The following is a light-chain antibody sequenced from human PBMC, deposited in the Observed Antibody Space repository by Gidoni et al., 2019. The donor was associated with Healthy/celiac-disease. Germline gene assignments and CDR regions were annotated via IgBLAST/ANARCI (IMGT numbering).Light chain of an antibody. CDR2: DAS. V-gene: IGKV3-11*01. J-gene: IGKJ5*01. CDR3: QQRSNWPPIT. Sequence: PGERATLSCRASQSVSSYLAWYQQKPGQAPRLLIYDASNRATGIPARFSGSGSGTDFTLTISSLEPEDFAVYYCQQRSNWPPITFGQGTRLEIK. CDR1: QSVSSY.